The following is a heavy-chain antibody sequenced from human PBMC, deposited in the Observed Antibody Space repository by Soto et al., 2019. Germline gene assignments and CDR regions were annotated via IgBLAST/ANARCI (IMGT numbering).Heavy chain of an antibody. V-gene: IGHV1-18*01. CDR3: AREDILTGYTNFDY. CDR1: GYTFTSYG. J-gene: IGHJ4*02. CDR2: ISAYNGNT. Sequence: EASVKVSCKASGYTFTSYGISWVRQAPGQGLEWMGWISAYNGNTNYAQKLQGRVTMTTDTSTSTAYMELRSLRSDDTAVYYCAREDILTGYTNFDYWGQGTLVTVSS. D-gene: IGHD3-9*01.